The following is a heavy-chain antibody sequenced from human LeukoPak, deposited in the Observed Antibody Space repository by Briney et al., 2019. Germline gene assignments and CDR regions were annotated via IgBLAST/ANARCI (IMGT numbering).Heavy chain of an antibody. CDR3: ASSWYYYYYYMDV. V-gene: IGHV3-7*01. Sequence: GRPLRLSCAASGFTFSSYWMSWVRQAPGKGLEWVANIKQDGSEKYYVDSVKGRFTISRDNAKNSLYLQMNSLRAEDTAVFYCASSWYYYYYYMDVWGKGTTVTVSS. CDR2: IKQDGSEK. D-gene: IGHD6-13*01. CDR1: GFTFSSYW. J-gene: IGHJ6*03.